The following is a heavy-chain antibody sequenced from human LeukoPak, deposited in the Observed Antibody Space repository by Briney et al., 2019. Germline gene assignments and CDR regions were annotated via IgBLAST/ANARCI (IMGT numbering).Heavy chain of an antibody. V-gene: IGHV3-30*02. J-gene: IGHJ4*02. CDR3: AKPEGYCSSTSCYSGDYFDY. D-gene: IGHD2-2*02. CDR1: GFTFSSYG. CDR2: IRYDGSNK. Sequence: GGSLRLSCAASGFTFSSYGMHWVRQAPGKGLEWVAFIRYDGSNKYYADSVKGRFTISRDNSKNTLYLQMNSLRTEDTAVYYCAKPEGYCSSTSCYSGDYFDYWGQGTLVTVSS.